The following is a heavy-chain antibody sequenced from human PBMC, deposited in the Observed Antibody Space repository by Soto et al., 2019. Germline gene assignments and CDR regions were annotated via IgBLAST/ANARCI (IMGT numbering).Heavy chain of an antibody. CDR1: GGSISSGGYY. CDR2: IYYSGST. Sequence: QVQLQESGPGLVKPSQTLSLTCTVSGGSISSGGYYWSWIRQHPGKGLEWIGYIYYSGSTYYNPSLKSRVTISVDTSKNQFSLKLSSVTAADTAVYYCARDRRMRPPHYYYYGMDVWGQGTTVTVSS. V-gene: IGHV4-31*03. J-gene: IGHJ6*02. CDR3: ARDRRMRPPHYYYYGMDV.